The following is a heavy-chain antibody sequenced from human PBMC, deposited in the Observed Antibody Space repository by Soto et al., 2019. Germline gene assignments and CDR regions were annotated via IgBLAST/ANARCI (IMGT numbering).Heavy chain of an antibody. V-gene: IGHV1-18*01. CDR3: ASVNSGYDYLDFDY. J-gene: IGHJ4*02. CDR2: VSAYNGNT. CDR1: GYTFTSYC. Sequence: ASVKVSFKASGYTFTSYCISWVRQAPGQGLEWVGWVSAYNGNTNYAQKLQGRVTMTTDTSTSTAYMELRSLRSDDTAVYYCASVNSGYDYLDFDYWGQGTLVTVSS. D-gene: IGHD5-12*01.